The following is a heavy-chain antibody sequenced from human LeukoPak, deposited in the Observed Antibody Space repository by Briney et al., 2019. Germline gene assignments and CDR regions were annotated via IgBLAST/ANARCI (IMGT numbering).Heavy chain of an antibody. CDR3: ARVKQQLVRLLGRDTTYYYYYYLDV. Sequence: GGSLRLSCEASGFTFSSYNMNWGRQAPGKGLEWVANIKQGGSEKHYVDSVKGRFTISRDNAKNSLFLQMNSLRAEDTAVYYCARVKQQLVRLLGRDTTYYYYYYLDVWGKGTTVTVSS. V-gene: IGHV3-7*01. J-gene: IGHJ6*03. CDR2: IKQGGSEK. D-gene: IGHD6-13*01. CDR1: GFTFSSYN.